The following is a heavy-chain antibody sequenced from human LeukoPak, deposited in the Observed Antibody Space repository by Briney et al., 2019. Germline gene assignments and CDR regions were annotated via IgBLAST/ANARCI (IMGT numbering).Heavy chain of an antibody. CDR3: ARGGGGYTEQYDY. D-gene: IGHD5-12*01. J-gene: IGHJ4*02. V-gene: IGHV1-69*05. Sequence: SVKVSCKASGGTFSSYAISWVRQAPGQGLEWMGGIIPIFGTANYAQKFQGRVTITTDESTSTANMELSSLRSEDTAVYYCARGGGGYTEQYDYWGQGTLVTVSS. CDR1: GGTFSSYA. CDR2: IIPIFGTA.